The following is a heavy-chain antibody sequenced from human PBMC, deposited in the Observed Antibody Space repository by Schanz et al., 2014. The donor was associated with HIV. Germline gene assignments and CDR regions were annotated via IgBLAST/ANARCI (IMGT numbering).Heavy chain of an antibody. J-gene: IGHJ4*02. CDR2: ISPDSGAT. V-gene: IGHV1-2*02. CDR3: ARAPPRDSSGYYPFDY. Sequence: QVQLVQSGAEVKKPGASVKVSCKASGYTFTGYYIHWVRQAPGQGLEWMGWISPDSGATDYAQNFQGRVTMTRHTSMTTAYMALSRLTSDDTALYFCARAPPRDSSGYYPFDYWGQGTLVTVSS. CDR1: GYTFTGYY. D-gene: IGHD3-22*01.